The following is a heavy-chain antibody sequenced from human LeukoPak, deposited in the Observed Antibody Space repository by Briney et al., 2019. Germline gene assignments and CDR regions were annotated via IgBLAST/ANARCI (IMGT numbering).Heavy chain of an antibody. CDR2: IYTSGST. V-gene: IGHV4-4*07. J-gene: IGHJ6*03. Sequence: PSETLSLTCTVSGGSISSYYWSWIRQPAGKRLEWIGRIYTSGSTNYNPSLKSRVTMSVDTSKNQFSLKLTSVTAADTAVYYCARERIAAAGTPHYYYYYYMDVWGKGTTVTVSS. CDR1: GGSISSYY. CDR3: ARERIAAAGTPHYYYYYYMDV. D-gene: IGHD6-13*01.